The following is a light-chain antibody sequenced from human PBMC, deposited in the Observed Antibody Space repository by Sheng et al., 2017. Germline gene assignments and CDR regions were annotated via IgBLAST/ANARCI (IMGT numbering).Light chain of an antibody. V-gene: IGKV3-11*01. J-gene: IGKJ5*01. CDR1: QSVSSY. CDR2: DAS. CDR3: QQRNNWPPIT. Sequence: DIVLTQSPGTLSLSPGERATLSCRASQSVSSYLAWYQQKPGQAPRLLIYDASNRATGIPARFSGSGSGTDFTLTISSLEPEDFAVYYCQQRNNWPPITFGQGTRLEIK.